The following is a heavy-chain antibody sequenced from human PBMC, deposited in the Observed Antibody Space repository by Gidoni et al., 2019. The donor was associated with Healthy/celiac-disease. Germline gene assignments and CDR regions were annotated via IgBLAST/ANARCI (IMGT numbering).Heavy chain of an antibody. J-gene: IGHJ4*02. V-gene: IGHV3-23*01. Sequence: EVQLLESGGGLVQPGGSLRLSCSASGFPFSSYAMSWVRQAPGKGLEWVSAISGSGGSTYYADSVKGRFTISRDNSKNTLYLQMNSLRAEDTAVYYCAKVGRDIVVVPAAIPYYYFDYWGQGTLVTVSS. D-gene: IGHD2-2*02. CDR1: GFPFSSYA. CDR3: AKVGRDIVVVPAAIPYYYFDY. CDR2: ISGSGGST.